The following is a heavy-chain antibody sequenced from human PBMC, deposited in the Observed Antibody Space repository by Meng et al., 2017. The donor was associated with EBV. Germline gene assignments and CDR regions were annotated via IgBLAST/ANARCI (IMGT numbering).Heavy chain of an antibody. CDR2: ISTYNGNT. CDR1: GYPLSSYV. Sequence: QVRWFPSGRELKKLGASVMGPLTGSGYPLSSYVISWVRQAPEQRLEWMGWISTYNGNTNYAPKLQGRVTMTTDTSTSTAYMELRSLRSDDTAVYYCARVFPLLMTRGVIPYTAHFDYWPQGTLVTVSS. D-gene: IGHD3-10*01. V-gene: IGHV1-18*01. CDR3: ARVFPLLMTRGVIPYTAHFDY. J-gene: IGHJ4*02.